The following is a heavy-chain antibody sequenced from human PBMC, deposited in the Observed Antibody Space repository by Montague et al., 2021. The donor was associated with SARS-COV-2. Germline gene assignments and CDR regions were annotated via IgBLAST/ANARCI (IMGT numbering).Heavy chain of an antibody. V-gene: IGHV4-39*01. CDR3: VRHVKCGASGCYQHFDS. Sequence: SETLSLTCTVSDASISSDNYFWGWIRQPPGKGLEWIGSIYYRGNTYLNPSLKSRATMSVDTSKNQFSLKLNSVTAADAAVYYCVRHVKCGASGCYQHFDSWGQGTMVTVSS. CDR2: IYYRGNT. J-gene: IGHJ4*02. CDR1: DASISSDNYF. D-gene: IGHD6-19*01.